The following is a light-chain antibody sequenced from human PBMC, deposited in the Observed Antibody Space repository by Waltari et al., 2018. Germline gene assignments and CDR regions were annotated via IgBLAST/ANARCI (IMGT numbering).Light chain of an antibody. J-gene: IGLJ3*02. CDR1: RTDVGSYSR. CDR3: SSYTSSTTLV. CDR2: EVN. V-gene: IGLV2-18*02. Sequence: QSALTQPPSVSGSPGQSVTISCTGTRTDVGSYSRVSWYQQPPGWAPKVFIYEVNKRPPCVPVRCSGAKSGNTASLTISALQPEDEADYYCSSYTSSTTLVFGGGTSLTV.